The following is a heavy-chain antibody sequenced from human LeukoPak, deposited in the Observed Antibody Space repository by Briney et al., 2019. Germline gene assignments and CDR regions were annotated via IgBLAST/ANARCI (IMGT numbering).Heavy chain of an antibody. J-gene: IGHJ4*02. D-gene: IGHD1-26*01. CDR3: ARENSGSYYGY. CDR2: IWYDGSNK. Sequence: GGSLRLSCAASGFTFSSYGMHWVRQAPGKGLEWVAVIWYDGSNKYYADSVKGRFTISRDNSKNTLYLQMNSLRAEDTAVYYCARENSGSYYGYWGQGTLVTVSS. V-gene: IGHV3-33*01. CDR1: GFTFSSYG.